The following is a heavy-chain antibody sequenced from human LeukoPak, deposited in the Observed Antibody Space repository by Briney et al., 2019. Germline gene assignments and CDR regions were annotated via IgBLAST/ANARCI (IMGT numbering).Heavy chain of an antibody. D-gene: IGHD1-26*01. CDR1: GESFSGYY. CDR3: ARGLKIGGSYGQDY. J-gene: IGHJ4*02. V-gene: IGHV4-34*01. CDR2: INDSGST. Sequence: SETLSLTCAVYGESFSGYYWTWIRQPPGKGLEWIGEINDSGSTNYNPSLKSRVTISVDTSKNQFSLRLSSVTAADTAVYYCARGLKIGGSYGQDYWGQGTLVTVSS.